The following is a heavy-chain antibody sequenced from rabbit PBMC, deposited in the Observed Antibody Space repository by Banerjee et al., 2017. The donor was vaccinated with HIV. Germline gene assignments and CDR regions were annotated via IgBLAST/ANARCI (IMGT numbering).Heavy chain of an antibody. CDR2: IYTGSSGST. V-gene: IGHV1S40*01. D-gene: IGHD6-1*01. Sequence: QSLEESGGDLVKPGASLTLTCTASGFSFSSNYNMCWVRQAPGKGLEWIACIYTGSSGSTDYANCVNGRFTISSHNAQTTLYLQLSSLTAADTATYFCARADGGVLGHGYASFNLWGPGTLVTVS. CDR1: GFSFSSNYN. CDR3: ARADGGVLGHGYASFNL. J-gene: IGHJ4*01.